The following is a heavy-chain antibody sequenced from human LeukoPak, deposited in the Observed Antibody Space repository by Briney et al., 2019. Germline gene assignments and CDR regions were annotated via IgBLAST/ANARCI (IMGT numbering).Heavy chain of an antibody. CDR1: GGSFSGYY. D-gene: IGHD4/OR15-4a*01. V-gene: IGHV4-34*01. J-gene: IGHJ4*02. CDR2: INHSGST. Sequence: PSETLSLTCAVYGGSFSGYYWSWIRQPPGKGLEWIGEINHSGSTNYNPSLKSRVTISVDTSKNQFSLKLSSVTAADTAVYYCARAKRRAHFDYWGQRTLVTVSS. CDR3: ARAKRRAHFDY.